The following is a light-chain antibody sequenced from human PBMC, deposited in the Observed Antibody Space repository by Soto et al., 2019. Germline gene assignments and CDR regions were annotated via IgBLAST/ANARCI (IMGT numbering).Light chain of an antibody. CDR3: QQSYRTPLT. V-gene: IGKV1-39*01. Sequence: DLQMTQSPSYLSASVGDRVTITCRASQSITTYLNWYQQRPGTAPKVLIFAASTLQSGVPSRFSGSGSGTDFTLTIRSLQPEDLATYYCQQSYRTPLTFGGGTKVEIK. CDR2: AAS. J-gene: IGKJ4*01. CDR1: QSITTY.